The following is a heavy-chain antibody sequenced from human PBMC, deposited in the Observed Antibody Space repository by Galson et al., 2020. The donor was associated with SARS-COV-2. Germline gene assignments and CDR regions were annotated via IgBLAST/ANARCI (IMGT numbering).Heavy chain of an antibody. CDR3: ARGGMMGSQNWFDP. Sequence: ASVKVSCKASGGTFSTYAFTWVRQAPGQGPEWMGGIIPIFGTPNYAQKFQGRITISTDEFTRTVYMELSSLRSDDTAVYHCARGGMMGSQNWFDPWGQGTLVIVSS. J-gene: IGHJ5*02. V-gene: IGHV1-69*05. CDR2: IIPIFGTP. CDR1: GGTFSTYA. D-gene: IGHD3-10*01.